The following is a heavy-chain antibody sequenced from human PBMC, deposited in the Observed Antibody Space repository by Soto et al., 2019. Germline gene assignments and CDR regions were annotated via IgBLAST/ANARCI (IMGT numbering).Heavy chain of an antibody. V-gene: IGHV4-30-4*01. CDR3: ARVPPYGDYSAWAITELAFDI. D-gene: IGHD4-17*01. CDR2: IYYSGST. J-gene: IGHJ3*02. CDR1: GGSISSGDYY. Sequence: SETLSLTCTVSGGSISSGDYYWSWIRQPPGKGLEWIGYIYYSGSTYYNPSLKSRVTISVDTSKNQFSLKLSSVTAAETAVYYCARVPPYGDYSAWAITELAFDIWGQGTMVTVSS.